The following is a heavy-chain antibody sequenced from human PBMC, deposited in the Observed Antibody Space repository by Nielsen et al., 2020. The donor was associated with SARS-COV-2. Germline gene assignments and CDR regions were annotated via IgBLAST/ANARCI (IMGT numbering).Heavy chain of an antibody. V-gene: IGHV1-3*01. CDR2: INAGNGNT. CDR3: ATERSGVVPGPMGIGMWYSYYYMDV. D-gene: IGHD2-2*01. J-gene: IGHJ6*03. Sequence: ASVKVSCKASGYMFTTYTIHWVRQAPGQRLEWMGWINAGNGNTKSSQKFQGRVTMTTDTSTRTAYMELRSLTSDDTAVYYCATERSGVVPGPMGIGMWYSYYYMDVWGKGTTVTVSS. CDR1: GYMFTTYT.